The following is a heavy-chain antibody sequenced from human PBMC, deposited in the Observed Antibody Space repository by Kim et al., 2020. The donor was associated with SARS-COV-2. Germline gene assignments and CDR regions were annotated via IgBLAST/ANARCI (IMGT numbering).Heavy chain of an antibody. V-gene: IGHV4-34*01. CDR1: GGSFSGYY. D-gene: IGHD3-10*01. CDR3: ARGRKIVRAKYYYYGMDV. J-gene: IGHJ6*02. Sequence: SETLSLTCAVYGGSFSGYYWSWIRQPPGKGLEWIGEINHSGSTNYNPSLKSRVTISVDTSKNQFSLKLSSVTAADTAVYYCARGRKIVRAKYYYYGMDVWGQGTTVTVSS. CDR2: INHSGST.